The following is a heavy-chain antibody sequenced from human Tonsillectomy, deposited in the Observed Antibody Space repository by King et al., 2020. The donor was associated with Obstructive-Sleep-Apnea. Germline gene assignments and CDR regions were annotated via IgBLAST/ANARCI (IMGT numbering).Heavy chain of an antibody. CDR2: ISGSGTYT. D-gene: IGHD3-22*01. Sequence: VQLVESGGGLVQPGGSLRLSCSASGFTFSNYPITWVRQAPGKGLEWVSGISGSGTYTDYPDSSRGRFTISRDNSKNTLYLQMNILRDEDTAVYYCAKFNNYDTNGDYWHALDVWGQGTMVTVSS. J-gene: IGHJ3*01. V-gene: IGHV3-23*04. CDR1: GFTFSNYP. CDR3: AKFNNYDTNGDYWHALDV.